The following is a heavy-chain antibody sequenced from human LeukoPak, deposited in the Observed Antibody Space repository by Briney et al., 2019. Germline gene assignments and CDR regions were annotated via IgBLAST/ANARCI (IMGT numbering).Heavy chain of an antibody. CDR2: ISGNGGST. J-gene: IGHJ4*02. V-gene: IGHV3-43*02. CDR3: AKGEVGARYPYFDY. CDR1: GFTFDDYA. Sequence: GGSLRLSCAASGFTFDDYAMHWVRQVPGKGLEWVSLISGNGGSTYYADSVKGRFTISRDNSRNSLYLQMHSLRTEDNALYYCAKGEVGARYPYFDYWGQGTLVTGSS. D-gene: IGHD1-14*01.